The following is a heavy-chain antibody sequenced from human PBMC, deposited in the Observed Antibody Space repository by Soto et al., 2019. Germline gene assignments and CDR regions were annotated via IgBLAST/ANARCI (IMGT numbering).Heavy chain of an antibody. CDR2: IYYSGRT. CDR3: ARAGVAHTLTVGINWFDP. Sequence: QVQLQESGQGLVKPSQTLSLMCTVSGGAISSGGYYWSCIRQHPGKGLEWIGYIYYSGRTYYNRSLKSRVTLSVDTSKNQFYLNLSSVTAADTAVYSCARAGVAHTLTVGINWFDPLGQGTLVTFAS. V-gene: IGHV4-31*02. CDR1: GGAISSGGYY. J-gene: IGHJ5*02. D-gene: IGHD3-22*01.